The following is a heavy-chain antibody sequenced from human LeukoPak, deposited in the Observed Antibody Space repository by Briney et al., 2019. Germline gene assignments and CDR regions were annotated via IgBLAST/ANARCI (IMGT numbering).Heavy chain of an antibody. J-gene: IGHJ4*02. CDR3: ARDWITMVRGVLD. D-gene: IGHD3-10*01. CDR2: INPNSGGT. Sequence: ASVKVSCKASGYTFTGYYMHWVRQAPGQGLEWLGWINPNSGGTNYAQKFQGRVTMTRDTSISTAYMELSRLRSDDTAVYYCARDWITMVRGVLDWGQGTLVTVSS. V-gene: IGHV1-2*02. CDR1: GYTFTGYY.